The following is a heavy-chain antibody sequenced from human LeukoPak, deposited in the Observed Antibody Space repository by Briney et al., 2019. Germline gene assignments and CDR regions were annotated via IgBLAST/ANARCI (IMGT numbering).Heavy chain of an antibody. CDR3: ARHGLAIRGEDAFDI. V-gene: IGHV4-59*01. D-gene: IGHD3-10*01. CDR2: FHNSGTS. CDR1: DDSISDYY. J-gene: IGHJ3*02. Sequence: SETLSLTCTVSDDSISDYYRGWIRQPPGKGLEWIGYFHNSGTSTYNPSLKSRVTISADTSKNQFSLKLNSLTTADTAVYYCARHGLAIRGEDAFDIWGQGTMVTVSS.